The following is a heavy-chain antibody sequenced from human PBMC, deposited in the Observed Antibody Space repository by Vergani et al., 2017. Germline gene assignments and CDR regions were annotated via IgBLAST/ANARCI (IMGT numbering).Heavy chain of an antibody. Sequence: QLQLQESGPGLVKPSETLSLTCTVSGGSISSSSYYWGWIRQPPGKGLEWIGSIYYSGSTYYNPSLKSRVTISVDTSKNQFSLKLSSVTAADTAVYYCARESRYNWNDPPWFDPWGQGTLVTVSS. CDR2: IYYSGST. J-gene: IGHJ5*02. CDR1: GGSISSSSYY. CDR3: ARESRYNWNDPPWFDP. V-gene: IGHV4-39*07. D-gene: IGHD1-1*01.